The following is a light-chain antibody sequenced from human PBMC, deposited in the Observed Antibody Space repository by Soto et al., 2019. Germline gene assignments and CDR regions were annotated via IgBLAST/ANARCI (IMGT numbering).Light chain of an antibody. Sequence: DIQMTQSPSSLSASVGDRVTITCRASQNINNYLNWYQQKPGKAPKFLMYAASSLQSGVPSRFSGSGSGTDFTLTINGLQPVDFATYYCQQCYSTPLTFGGGTKVDIK. CDR2: AAS. J-gene: IGKJ4*01. V-gene: IGKV1-39*01. CDR3: QQCYSTPLT. CDR1: QNINNY.